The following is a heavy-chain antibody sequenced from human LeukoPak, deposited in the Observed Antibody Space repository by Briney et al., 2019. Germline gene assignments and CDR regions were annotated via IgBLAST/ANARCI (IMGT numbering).Heavy chain of an antibody. CDR2: IYPGDSDT. V-gene: IGHV5-51*01. D-gene: IGHD2-2*03. CDR3: ARSLLDIVVVPAAAYNWFDP. Sequence: GECLKISSKGSGYSFTRYWIGWVRQMPVKGLEWMGIIYPGDSDTRYSPSFQGQVTISADKSISTAYLQWSSLKASDTAMYYCARSLLDIVVVPAAAYNWFDPWGQGTLVTVSS. J-gene: IGHJ5*02. CDR1: GYSFTRYW.